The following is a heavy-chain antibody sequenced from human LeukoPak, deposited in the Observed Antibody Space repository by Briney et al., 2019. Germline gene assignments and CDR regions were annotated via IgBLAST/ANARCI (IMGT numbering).Heavy chain of an antibody. V-gene: IGHV3-53*01. CDR2: IYSGGST. Sequence: GGSLRLSCAASGFTFSSYEMNWVRQAPGKGLEWVSVIYSGGSTYYADSVKGRFTISRDNSKNTLYLQMNSLRAEDTAVYYCARVGAPFSLDYWGQGTLVTVSS. J-gene: IGHJ4*02. CDR3: ARVGAPFSLDY. CDR1: GFTFSSYE. D-gene: IGHD1-26*01.